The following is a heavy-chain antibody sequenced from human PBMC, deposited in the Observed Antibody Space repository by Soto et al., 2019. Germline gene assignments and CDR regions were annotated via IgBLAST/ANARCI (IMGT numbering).Heavy chain of an antibody. CDR1: GGSFSGYY. J-gene: IGHJ6*03. V-gene: IGHV4-34*01. CDR3: ARGCVVVVAATLYYYYMDV. D-gene: IGHD2-15*01. CDR2: INHSGST. Sequence: SETLSLTCAVYGGSFSGYYWSWIRQPPGKGLEWIGEINHSGSTNYNPSLKSRVTISVDTSKNQFSLKLSSVTAADTAVYYCARGCVVVVAATLYYYYMDVWGKGTTVTVSS.